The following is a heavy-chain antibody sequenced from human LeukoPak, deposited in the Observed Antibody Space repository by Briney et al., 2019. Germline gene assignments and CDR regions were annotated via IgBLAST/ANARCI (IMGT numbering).Heavy chain of an antibody. CDR3: ARRVAGRSGSYYDY. CDR1: GFTFSSYS. V-gene: IGHV3-21*01. Sequence: GGSLRLSCAASGFTFSSYSMNWVRQAPGKGLEWVSSISSSSSYIYYADSVKGRFTISRDNAKNSLYLQMNSLRAEDTAVYYCARRVAGRSGSYYDYWGQGTLVTVSS. CDR2: ISSSSSYI. J-gene: IGHJ4*02. D-gene: IGHD1-26*01.